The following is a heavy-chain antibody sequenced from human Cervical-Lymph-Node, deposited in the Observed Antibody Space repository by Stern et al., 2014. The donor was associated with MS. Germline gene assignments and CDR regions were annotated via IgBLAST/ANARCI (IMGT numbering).Heavy chain of an antibody. CDR3: ARDGPVSDLDF. Sequence: QVQLVQSGAEVKQPGSSVNVSCKGSGATFNNHAISWVRLVPGQGLQWMGGIIPIFGATRAAQRFRGRLTISADESTDTSCLILKNLKFDDTAVYYCARDGPVSDLDFWGPGTLVTVSS. J-gene: IGHJ4*02. V-gene: IGHV1-69*01. CDR2: IIPIFGAT. CDR1: GATFNNHA.